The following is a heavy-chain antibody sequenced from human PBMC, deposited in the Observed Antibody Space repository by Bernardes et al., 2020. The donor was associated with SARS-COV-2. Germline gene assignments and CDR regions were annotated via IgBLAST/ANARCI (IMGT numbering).Heavy chain of an antibody. CDR1: GFSFGDYA. D-gene: IGHD1-26*01. Sequence: GGSLRLSCAASGFSFGDYAMSWFRQAPGKGLEWVGYIRSKNYGMTTEYAASVKGRFTISRDDSNSIIYLQMNSLDTEDTAVYYCVRSRRPGAAPCYYFDYWGQGTLVTVSS. CDR3: VRSRRPGAAPCYYFDY. J-gene: IGHJ4*02. CDR2: IRSKNYGMTT. V-gene: IGHV3-49*03.